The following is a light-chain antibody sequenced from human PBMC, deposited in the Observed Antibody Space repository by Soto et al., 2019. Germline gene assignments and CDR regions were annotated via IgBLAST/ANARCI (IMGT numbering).Light chain of an antibody. V-gene: IGKV1-5*03. CDR2: KAS. J-gene: IGKJ1*01. CDR3: QEYRNNYGT. CDR1: QRIDTW. Sequence: IQMTQSPATLATSVGNSVSITCRASQRIDTWLAWYQQKPGKAPNLLIYKASRLQSGVPSRFSGSGSGTEFTLTISSLQPEDFAIYYCQEYRNNYGTFGQGTKVDIK.